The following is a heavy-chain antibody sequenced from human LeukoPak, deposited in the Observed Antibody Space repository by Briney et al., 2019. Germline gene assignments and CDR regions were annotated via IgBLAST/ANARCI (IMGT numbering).Heavy chain of an antibody. CDR2: INPNSGGT. Sequence: ASVKVSCKPSGYTFTEYYIHWVRHAPGQGLEWMGWINPNSGGTNYAQHFKGRVTMTRDTSNNTAYMELSRLRSDYAAVYYCARVVDDWDYFDSWGQGTLVTVSS. CDR1: GYTFTEYY. CDR3: ARVVDDWDYFDS. D-gene: IGHD2-15*01. V-gene: IGHV1-2*02. J-gene: IGHJ4*02.